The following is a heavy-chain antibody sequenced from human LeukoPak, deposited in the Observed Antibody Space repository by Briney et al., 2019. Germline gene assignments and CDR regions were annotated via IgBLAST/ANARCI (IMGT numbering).Heavy chain of an antibody. Sequence: GGSLRLSSAASGFTSSSNSTNWVRQPPGKGLEWGSSIISSSSYIYYADSVKGRFTISRDNAKNSLYLQMNSLRAEDTAVYYCAREAGYSSSWYYFDYWGQGTLVTVSS. CDR3: AREAGYSSSWYYFDY. D-gene: IGHD6-13*01. CDR2: IISSSSYI. J-gene: IGHJ4*02. V-gene: IGHV3-21*01. CDR1: GFTSSSNS.